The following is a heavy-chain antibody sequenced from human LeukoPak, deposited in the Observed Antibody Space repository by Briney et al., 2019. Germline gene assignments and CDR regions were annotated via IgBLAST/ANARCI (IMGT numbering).Heavy chain of an antibody. CDR3: ARVLRAARPWDY. CDR1: GYIFTNYY. D-gene: IGHD6-6*01. Sequence: ASVKISCKASGYIFTNYYLYWVRQAPGQGLEWMGVINPVGGVTTYAQRFQGRVTMTRDTSTSTFDMELSRLRSDDTAVYYCARVLRAARPWDYWGQGTLVTVSS. CDR2: INPVGGVT. J-gene: IGHJ4*02. V-gene: IGHV1-46*01.